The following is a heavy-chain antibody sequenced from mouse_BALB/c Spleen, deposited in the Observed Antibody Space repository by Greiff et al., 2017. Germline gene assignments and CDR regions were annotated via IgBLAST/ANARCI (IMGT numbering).Heavy chain of an antibody. CDR1: GFTFSDYG. V-gene: IGHV5-15*02. D-gene: IGHD4-1*02. Sequence: EVKVVESGGGLVQPGGSRKLSCAASGFTFSDYGMAWVRQAPGKGPEWVAFISNLAYSIYYADTVTGRFTISRENAKNTLYLEMSSLRSEDTAMYYCARAFGPSTVRDFDYWGQGTTLTVSS. J-gene: IGHJ2*01. CDR2: ISNLAYSI. CDR3: ARAFGPSTVRDFDY.